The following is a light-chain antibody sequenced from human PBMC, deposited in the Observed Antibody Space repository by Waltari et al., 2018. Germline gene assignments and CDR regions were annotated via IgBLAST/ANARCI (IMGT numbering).Light chain of an antibody. CDR2: TNN. J-gene: IGLJ2*01. V-gene: IGLV1-44*01. CDR3: AAWDDSLNGLV. CDR1: RSNIGTNP. Sequence: QSVLTQPTSASGPPGQRVTISCSGSRSNIGTNPVNWYQQIPGTAPKLLIYTNNERPSGVPDRFAGSRSGTSASLAISGLQSEDEADYYCAAWDDSLNGLVFGGGTKLTVL.